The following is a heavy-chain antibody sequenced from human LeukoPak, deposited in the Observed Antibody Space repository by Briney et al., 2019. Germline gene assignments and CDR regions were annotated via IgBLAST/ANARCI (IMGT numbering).Heavy chain of an antibody. CDR1: GFTFSSFA. CDR3: AREPYGGNYYYYYMDV. V-gene: IGHV3-23*01. J-gene: IGHJ6*03. Sequence: PGGSLRLSCAASGFTFSSFAMTWVRQAPGKGLEWVSSIIASGGTTYYADSVKGRFIISRDNSQDTLYLQMNSLRAEDTAVYYCAREPYGGNYYYYYMDVWGKGTTVTVSS. CDR2: IIASGGTT. D-gene: IGHD4-23*01.